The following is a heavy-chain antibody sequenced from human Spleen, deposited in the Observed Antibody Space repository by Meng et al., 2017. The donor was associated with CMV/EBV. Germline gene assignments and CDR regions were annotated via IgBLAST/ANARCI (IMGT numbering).Heavy chain of an antibody. CDR1: GYTFTGYN. Sequence: ASVKVSCKASGYTFTGYNIHWVRQAPGQGLEWMGWINPNSGGTKYAQKFQGRVTLTRDTSISTAYMELSRLKSDDTAVFFCARLFHTSLGTNYYYGMDVWGQGTTVTVSS. J-gene: IGHJ6*02. D-gene: IGHD3/OR15-3a*01. V-gene: IGHV1-2*02. CDR3: ARLFHTSLGTNYYYGMDV. CDR2: INPNSGGT.